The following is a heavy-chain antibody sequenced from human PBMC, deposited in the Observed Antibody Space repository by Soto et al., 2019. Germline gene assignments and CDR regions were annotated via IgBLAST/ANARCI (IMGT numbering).Heavy chain of an antibody. CDR2: INSDGSST. CDR1: GFTFSSYW. D-gene: IGHD3-16*01. J-gene: IGHJ3*02. CDR3: ARGALGKAFDI. Sequence: GGSLRLSCAASGFTFSSYWMHWVRQAPGKGLVWVSRINSDGSSTSYADSVKGRFTISRDNAKNTLYLQMNRLRAEDTAVYYCARGALGKAFDIWGQGTMVTVSS. V-gene: IGHV3-74*01.